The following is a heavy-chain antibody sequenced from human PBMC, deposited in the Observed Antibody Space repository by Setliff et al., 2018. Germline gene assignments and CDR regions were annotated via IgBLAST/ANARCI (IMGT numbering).Heavy chain of an antibody. CDR1: GYTFTSYD. D-gene: IGHD3-10*01. V-gene: IGHV1-8*03. Sequence: ASVKVSCKASGYTFTSYDINWVRQATGQGLEWMGWMNPNSGNTGYAQKFQGRVTITRNTSISTAYMELSSLRSEDTAVYFCAGVLRDYYGSGSYYNWFDPWGQGTLVTVSS. CDR3: AGVLRDYYGSGSYYNWFDP. CDR2: MNPNSGNT. J-gene: IGHJ5*02.